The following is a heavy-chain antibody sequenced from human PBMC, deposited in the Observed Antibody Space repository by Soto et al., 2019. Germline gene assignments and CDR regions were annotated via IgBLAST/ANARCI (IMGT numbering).Heavy chain of an antibody. CDR1: GASNSDHN. Sequence: AXATLSLTFTVSGASNSDHNWHWIRQPPGMGLEWIGYTYYSGYTSYNPSLKSRITISVDTSKNQFSLTLNSVTAADTAVYYCAREWSALDFWGQGTLVTVSS. CDR3: AREWSALDF. J-gene: IGHJ4*02. CDR2: TYYSGYT. D-gene: IGHD2-15*01. V-gene: IGHV4-59*11.